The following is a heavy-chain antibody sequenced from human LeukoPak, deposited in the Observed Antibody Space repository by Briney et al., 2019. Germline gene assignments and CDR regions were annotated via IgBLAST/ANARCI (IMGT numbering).Heavy chain of an antibody. Sequence: SQTLSLTSAISGDSVSSNSAAWNCTRQSPSRGLEWLGRIYYRSKWYNDYAVSVNSRITINPDTSKNQFSLQLNSVTTEETAVYYCARAAYCSGGSCYNYYYYYGMDVWGQGTTVTVSS. CDR1: GDSVSSNSAA. CDR3: ARAAYCSGGSCYNYYYYYGMDV. J-gene: IGHJ6*02. CDR2: IYYRSKWYN. D-gene: IGHD2-15*01. V-gene: IGHV6-1*01.